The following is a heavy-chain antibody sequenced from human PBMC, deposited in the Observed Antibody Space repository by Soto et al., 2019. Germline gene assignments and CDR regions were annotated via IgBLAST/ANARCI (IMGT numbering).Heavy chain of an antibody. CDR1: GFTFSSYA. J-gene: IGHJ4*02. D-gene: IGHD6-13*01. CDR3: ARPPAAAAADYYFDY. Sequence: QVQLVESGGGVVQPGRSLRLSCAASGFTFSSYAMHWVRQAPGKGLERVAVISYDGSNKYYADSVKGRFTISRDNSKNTLYLQMNSLRAEDTAVYYCARPPAAAAADYYFDYWGQGTLVTVSS. V-gene: IGHV3-30-3*01. CDR2: ISYDGSNK.